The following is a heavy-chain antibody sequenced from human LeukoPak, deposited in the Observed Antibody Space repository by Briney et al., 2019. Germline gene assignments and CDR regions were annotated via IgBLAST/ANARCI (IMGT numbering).Heavy chain of an antibody. Sequence: SETLSLTCTVSGDSFTTNYWSWIRQSPGKGLEWIGYIIYSGSTTYNPSLKSRVTISLDTSKNQFSLRLSSVTAADTAVYYCARDRWFDCWGQGTLVTVSS. CDR1: GDSFTTNY. V-gene: IGHV4-59*01. CDR3: ARDRWFDC. J-gene: IGHJ5*01. CDR2: IIYSGST.